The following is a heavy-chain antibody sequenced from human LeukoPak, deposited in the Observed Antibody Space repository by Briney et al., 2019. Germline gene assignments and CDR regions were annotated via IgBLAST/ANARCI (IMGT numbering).Heavy chain of an antibody. D-gene: IGHD4-23*01. Sequence: SETLSLTCTVSGYSISSGYYWGWIRQPPGKGLEWIGEINHSGSTNYNPSLKSRVTISVDTSKNQFSLKLSSVTAADTAVYYCARATTTVVTELVVSYYYYYMDVWGKGTTVTVSS. J-gene: IGHJ6*03. V-gene: IGHV4-38-2*02. CDR3: ARATTTVVTELVVSYYYYYMDV. CDR1: GYSISSGYY. CDR2: INHSGST.